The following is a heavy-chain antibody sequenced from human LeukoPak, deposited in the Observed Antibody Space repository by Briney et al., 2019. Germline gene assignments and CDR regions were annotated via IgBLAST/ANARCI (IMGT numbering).Heavy chain of an antibody. CDR2: IYSKTDGGTI. D-gene: IGHD3-10*01. V-gene: IGHV3-15*01. Sequence: PGGSLRLSCAASGFTFSNAWMNWVRQAPGKGLEWVGRIYSKTDGGTIDYAAPVKDRFTISRDDSKNTLYLQMNSLKTEDTAVYYCATDWAPTRTSGRPFDYWGQGTLVTVSS. CDR1: GFTFSNAW. CDR3: ATDWAPTRTSGRPFDY. J-gene: IGHJ4*02.